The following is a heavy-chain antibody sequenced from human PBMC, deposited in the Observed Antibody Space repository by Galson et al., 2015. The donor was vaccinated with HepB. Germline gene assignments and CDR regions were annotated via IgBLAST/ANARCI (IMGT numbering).Heavy chain of an antibody. CDR1: EFTFSSYG. J-gene: IGHJ4*02. CDR2: ISPDGITT. CDR3: ASDFRWNFDQ. Sequence: SLRLSCAASEFTFSSYGMHWVRQAPGKGLEWVAIISPDGITTFYPDSLRGRFTISRDNSKNTLYLQMNSLRPEDTALYYCASDFRWNFDQCGQGTLVTVSS. D-gene: IGHD1-1*01. V-gene: IGHV3-30*03.